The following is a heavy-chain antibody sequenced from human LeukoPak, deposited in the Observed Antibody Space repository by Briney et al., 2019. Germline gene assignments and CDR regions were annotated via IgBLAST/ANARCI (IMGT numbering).Heavy chain of an antibody. CDR3: ARDRYDSSGYYYVFDY. CDR1: GGTISSGSYY. D-gene: IGHD3-22*01. V-gene: IGHV4-61*02. CDR2: IYTSGST. Sequence: PSETLSLTCTVSGGTISSGSYYWSWIRQPPGKGLEWIGRIYTSGSTNYNPSLKSRVTISVDTSKKQLSLKLSSVTAADTAVYYCARDRYDSSGYYYVFDYCGQGTLGTVSS. J-gene: IGHJ4*02.